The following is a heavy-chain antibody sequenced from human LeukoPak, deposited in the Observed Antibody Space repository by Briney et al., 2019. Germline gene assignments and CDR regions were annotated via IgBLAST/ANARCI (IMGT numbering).Heavy chain of an antibody. D-gene: IGHD3-22*01. CDR3: ARGSSGYYYDSSGTV. CDR2: ISYDGSNK. Sequence: PGGSLRLSCAASGFTFSSYAMHWVRQAPGKGLEWVAVISYDGSNKYYADSVKGRFTISRDNSKNTLYLQMNSLRAEDTAVYYCARGSSGYYYDSSGTVWGQGTLVTVSS. V-gene: IGHV3-30-3*01. CDR1: GFTFSSYA. J-gene: IGHJ4*02.